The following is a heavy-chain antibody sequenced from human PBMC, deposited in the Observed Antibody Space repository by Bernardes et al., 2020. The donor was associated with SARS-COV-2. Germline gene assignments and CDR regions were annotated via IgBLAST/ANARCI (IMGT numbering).Heavy chain of an antibody. CDR1: GGYIDSNH. CDR3: ARVVTCGEDCSVFYYYGMDV. J-gene: IGHJ6*02. CDR2: VFYSVRP. V-gene: IGHV4-59*01. D-gene: IGHD2-21*02. Sequence: ETLSLTCTVSGGYIDSNHLAWIRQSPENGLEWIGNVFYSVRPTYNHSFQIRVSMSVDASKNQLSIRLSSLTTADTAVYYCARVVTCGEDCSVFYYYGMDVWGRGTTVTVSS.